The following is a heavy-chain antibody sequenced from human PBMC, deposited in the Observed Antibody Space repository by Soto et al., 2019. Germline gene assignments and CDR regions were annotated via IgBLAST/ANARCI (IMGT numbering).Heavy chain of an antibody. CDR1: GFTFSNYG. D-gene: IGHD1-26*01. Sequence: GGSLRLSCSASGFTFSNYGMHWVRQAPGKGLEWVAIIWHDGNNKYYADSVRGRFIISRDNSKNRLYLQMNSLRAEDTAVYYCASDLVGASDSYGLDVWGQGTPVTVSS. V-gene: IGHV3-33*01. CDR2: IWHDGNNK. J-gene: IGHJ6*02. CDR3: ASDLVGASDSYGLDV.